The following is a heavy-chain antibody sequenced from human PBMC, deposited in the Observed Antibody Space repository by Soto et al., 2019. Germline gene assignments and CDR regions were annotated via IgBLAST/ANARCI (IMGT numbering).Heavy chain of an antibody. V-gene: IGHV4-30-2*01. CDR3: ARAGGLGAVAADS. Sequence: QLQLQECGSGLVKPSQTLSLTCAVSGGSISSGGYSWSWIRQPPGKGLEWIGYIYHSGSTYYNPSLKSRVTISVDRSKNQFSLKLSSVTAADTAVYYCARAGGLGAVAADSWGQGTLVTVSS. CDR2: IYHSGST. CDR1: GGSISSGGYS. D-gene: IGHD6-19*01. J-gene: IGHJ4*02.